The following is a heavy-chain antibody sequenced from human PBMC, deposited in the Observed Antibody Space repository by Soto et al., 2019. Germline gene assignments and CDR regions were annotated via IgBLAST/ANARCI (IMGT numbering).Heavy chain of an antibody. D-gene: IGHD3-3*01. V-gene: IGHV3-23*01. Sequence: GGSLRLSCAASGFTFSSYAMSWVRQAPGKGLEWVPAISGSGGSTYYADSVKGRFTISRDNSKNTLYLQMNSLRAEDTAVYYCAKSPPWLWSGYYGDYWGQGTLVTVSS. J-gene: IGHJ4*02. CDR2: ISGSGGST. CDR3: AKSPPWLWSGYYGDY. CDR1: GFTFSSYA.